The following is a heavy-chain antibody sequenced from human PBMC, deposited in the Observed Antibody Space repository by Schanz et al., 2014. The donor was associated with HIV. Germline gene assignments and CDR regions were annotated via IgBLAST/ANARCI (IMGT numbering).Heavy chain of an antibody. CDR3: AKSNGGDTAVVQYYFDY. J-gene: IGHJ4*02. Sequence: EVQLLESGGGLVQPGGSLRISCVASGFSFLRYEMSWVRQAPGKGLEWVANIKEDGIEKYYVDSVKGRFTISRDNAKNSLYLNMYSLRAEDTAVYFCAKSNGGDTAVVQYYFDYWGQGTLVSVSS. CDR2: IKEDGIEK. D-gene: IGHD5-18*01. V-gene: IGHV3-7*01. CDR1: GFSFLRYE.